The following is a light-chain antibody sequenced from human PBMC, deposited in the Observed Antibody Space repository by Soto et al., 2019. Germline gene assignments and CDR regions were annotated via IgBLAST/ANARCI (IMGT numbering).Light chain of an antibody. V-gene: IGKV3-11*01. J-gene: IGKJ1*01. CDR2: DAS. CDR1: QSISSS. CDR3: QQRSNWPST. Sequence: EIVLTPSPGILSLSPGERASLSCAASQSISSSFLAWYQQTPGQAPRLLIYDASNRATGIPARFSGSGSGTDFTLTISSLEPEDFAVYYCQQRSNWPSTFGQGTKVDIK.